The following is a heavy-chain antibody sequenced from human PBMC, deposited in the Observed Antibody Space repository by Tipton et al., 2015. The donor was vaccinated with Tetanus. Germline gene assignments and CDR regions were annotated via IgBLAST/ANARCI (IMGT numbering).Heavy chain of an antibody. CDR2: IYYSGST. D-gene: IGHD3-16*01. CDR3: ARDHGITWGGMGYYYGMDV. CDR1: GGSFSDYY. Sequence: TLSLTCAVSGGSFSDYYWSWIRQPPGKGLESIGYIYYSGSTYYNPSLKSRVTISVDTSKNQFSLRLSSVTAADTAVYYCARDHGITWGGMGYYYGMDVWGQGTLVTVSS. V-gene: IGHV4-30-4*01. J-gene: IGHJ6*02.